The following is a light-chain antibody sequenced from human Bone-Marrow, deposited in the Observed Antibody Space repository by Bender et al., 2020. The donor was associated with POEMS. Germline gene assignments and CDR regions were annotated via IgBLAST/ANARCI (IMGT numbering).Light chain of an antibody. CDR3: CSYAASDTFL. Sequence: QSALTQPPSVSASPGQSITISCTGSSSDVGNYNLVSWYQQYPGKAPKLMIYEATQRPSGVSNRFSGSKSGNTASLTISEIQAEDEAFYYCCSYAASDTFLFGGGTKVTVL. CDR1: SSDVGNYNL. CDR2: EAT. V-gene: IGLV2-23*02. J-gene: IGLJ2*01.